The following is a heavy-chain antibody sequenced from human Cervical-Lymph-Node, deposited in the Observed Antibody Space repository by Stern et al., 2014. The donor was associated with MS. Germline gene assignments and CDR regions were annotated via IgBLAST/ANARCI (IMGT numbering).Heavy chain of an antibody. CDR1: GFTFGDYA. V-gene: IGHV3-49*03. Sequence: VQLVESGGGLVQPGRSLRLSCTASGFTFGDYALNWFRQAPGKGLEWGGFIRSKAYGGTTEYAASVKGRFTISRDDSKSIAYLQMNSLKTEDTAVYYCTSKGRRYWGQGTLVTVSS. CDR3: TSKGRRY. CDR2: IRSKAYGGTT. J-gene: IGHJ4*02.